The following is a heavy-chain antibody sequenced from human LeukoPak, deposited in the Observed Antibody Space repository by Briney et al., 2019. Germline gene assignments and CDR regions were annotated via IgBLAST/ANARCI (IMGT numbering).Heavy chain of an antibody. CDR2: INPSGGST. D-gene: IGHD4-17*01. Sequence: ASVKVSCKASGYTFTSYYMHWVRQAPGQGLEWMGIINPSGGSTSYAQKFQGRVTMTRDMSTSTVYMELSSLRSEDTAVYYCARGGTVRGYYYYYYMDVWGKGTTVTVSS. V-gene: IGHV1-46*01. J-gene: IGHJ6*03. CDR3: ARGGTVRGYYYYYYMDV. CDR1: GYTFTSYY.